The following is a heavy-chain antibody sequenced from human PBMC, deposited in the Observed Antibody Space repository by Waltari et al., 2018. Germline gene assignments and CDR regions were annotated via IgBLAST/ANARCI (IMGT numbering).Heavy chain of an antibody. D-gene: IGHD2-21*02. CDR2: IRYDGSNK. V-gene: IGHV3-30*02. CDR3: AKGAPLWGGNSEDAFDI. J-gene: IGHJ3*02. Sequence: GQLVESGGGVVQPGGSLRLSCAASGFTFSSYGMHWVRQAPGKGLEWVAFIRYDGSNKYYADSVKGRFTISRDNSKNTLYLQMNSLRAEDTAVYYCAKGAPLWGGNSEDAFDIWGQGTMVTVSS. CDR1: GFTFSSYG.